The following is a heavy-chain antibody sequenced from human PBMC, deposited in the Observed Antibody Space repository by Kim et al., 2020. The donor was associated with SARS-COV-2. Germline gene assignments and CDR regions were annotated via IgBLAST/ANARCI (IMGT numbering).Heavy chain of an antibody. V-gene: IGHV3-30*14. Sequence: GGSLRLSCAASGFTFSAYAMLWVRQAPGKGPEWVAVISSDGSYKFYADSVKGRFTISRDSSKNTLYLQMNSLRAEDTAVYYCARPGVVGPTYWFDPWGQGTLVTVYS. J-gene: IGHJ5*02. D-gene: IGHD1-26*01. CDR3: ARPGVVGPTYWFDP. CDR2: ISSDGSYK. CDR1: GFTFSAYA.